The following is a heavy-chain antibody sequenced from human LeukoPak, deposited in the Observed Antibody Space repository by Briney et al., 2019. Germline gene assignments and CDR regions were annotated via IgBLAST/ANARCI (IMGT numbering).Heavy chain of an antibody. CDR1: GFTFSSYG. V-gene: IGHV3-23*01. CDR3: AKDHVSRRVMDFDY. J-gene: IGHJ4*02. CDR2: ISGSGSST. Sequence: GGSLRLSCAASGFTFSSYGMSWVRQAPGKGLEWVSSISGSGSSTYYADSVKGRFTISRDNSKNTLYLQMNSLRAEDTAVYYCAKDHVSRRVMDFDYWGQGTLVTVSS. D-gene: IGHD3-16*01.